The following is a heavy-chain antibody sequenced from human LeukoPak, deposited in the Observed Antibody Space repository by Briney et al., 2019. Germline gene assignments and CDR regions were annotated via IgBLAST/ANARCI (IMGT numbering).Heavy chain of an antibody. CDR2: IYPGDSHT. CDR3: ARQGSGWSQNYYYYMDV. J-gene: IGHJ6*03. V-gene: IGHV5-51*01. D-gene: IGHD6-19*01. CDR1: GYSFTSYW. Sequence: GESLKISCKGSGYSFTSYWIGWVRQMPGKSLESMGIIYPGDSHTRYSPSFQGQVTISADKSISTAYLQWSSLKASDTAMYYCARQGSGWSQNYYYYMDVWGKGTTVTVSS.